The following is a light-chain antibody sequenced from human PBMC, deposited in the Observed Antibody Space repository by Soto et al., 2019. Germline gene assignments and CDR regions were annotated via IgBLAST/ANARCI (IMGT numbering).Light chain of an antibody. V-gene: IGKV3-15*01. CDR2: GAS. CDR3: QQYGISPRT. J-gene: IGKJ1*01. Sequence: EIVMTQSPATLSVSPGERATLSCRASQSVSSKLAWYQQKPGQAPRLLIYGASTRATGIPARFSGSGSGTDFTLTISRLEPEDFAVYYCQQYGISPRTFGQGTKVDI. CDR1: QSVSSK.